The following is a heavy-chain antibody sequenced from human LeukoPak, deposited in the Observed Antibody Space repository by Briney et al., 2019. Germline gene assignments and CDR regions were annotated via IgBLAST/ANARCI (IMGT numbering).Heavy chain of an antibody. Sequence: NPSETLSLSCAASGGTFSSYYMSWIRQAPGKGLEWVSSICNSGSINYDASLKSRVTISVDTSKNQFYLQLNSVSAADTAVYYCARTVYDRDAFDIWGQGTMVIVSS. J-gene: IGHJ3*02. V-gene: IGHV4-59*01. CDR1: GGTFSSYY. CDR3: ARTVYDRDAFDI. CDR2: ICNSGSI. D-gene: IGHD3-22*01.